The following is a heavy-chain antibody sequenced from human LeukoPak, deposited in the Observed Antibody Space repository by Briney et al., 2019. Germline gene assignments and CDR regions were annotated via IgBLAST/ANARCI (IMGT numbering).Heavy chain of an antibody. CDR1: GFTFNNYG. Sequence: GRSLRLSCVASGFTFNNYGMHWVRQAPGKGLEWVSGISWNSGSIGYADSVKGRFTISRDNAKNSLYLQMNSLRAEDTALYYCAKGTAAGDYRIDYWGQGTLVTVSS. CDR3: AKGTAAGDYRIDY. J-gene: IGHJ4*02. V-gene: IGHV3-9*01. CDR2: ISWNSGSI. D-gene: IGHD4-17*01.